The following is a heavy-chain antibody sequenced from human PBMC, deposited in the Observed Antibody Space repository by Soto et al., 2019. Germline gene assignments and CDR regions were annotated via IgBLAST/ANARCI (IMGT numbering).Heavy chain of an antibody. D-gene: IGHD4-4*01. CDR1: GYSFTSYW. J-gene: IGHJ6*02. V-gene: IGHV5-10-1*01. CDR3: ARRQTTATVTNDYYYYYGIDV. CDR2: IDPSDSYT. Sequence: GEYLKISCKGSGYSFTSYWISCVRQMPWKGLEWMGMIDPSDSYTNYSPSFQGHVTISADKSISTAYLQWSSRKASDTAMYYCARRQTTATVTNDYYYYYGIDVLGQGTTVTVSS.